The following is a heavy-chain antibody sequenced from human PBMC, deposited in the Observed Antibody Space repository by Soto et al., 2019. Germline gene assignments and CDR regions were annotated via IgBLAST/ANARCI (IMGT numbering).Heavy chain of an antibody. V-gene: IGHV1-3*01. J-gene: IGHJ4*02. CDR1: GYTFTTYA. CDR3: ARSIVVVTALDY. Sequence: ASMSGSCKASGYTFTTYAMHWVRQAPGQRLEWMGWINARNGNTKYSQKFQGRVTITRDTSASTAYMELSSRRSEDTAVYYCARSIVVVTALDYWGQGTLVTVSS. CDR2: INARNGNT. D-gene: IGHD2-21*02.